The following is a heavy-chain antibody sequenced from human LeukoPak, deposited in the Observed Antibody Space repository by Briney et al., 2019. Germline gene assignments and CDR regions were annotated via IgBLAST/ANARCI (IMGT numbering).Heavy chain of an antibody. J-gene: IGHJ4*02. CDR3: SSPRPYSGYDY. Sequence: ASVKVSCKASGYTFTNYNMHWVRQAPGQGLEWMGWINPNSGGTNYAQKFQGRVAMTRDTSISTAYMELSRLRSDDTAVYYCSSPRPYSGYDYWGQGTLVTVSS. D-gene: IGHD5-12*01. V-gene: IGHV1-2*02. CDR1: GYTFTNYN. CDR2: INPNSGGT.